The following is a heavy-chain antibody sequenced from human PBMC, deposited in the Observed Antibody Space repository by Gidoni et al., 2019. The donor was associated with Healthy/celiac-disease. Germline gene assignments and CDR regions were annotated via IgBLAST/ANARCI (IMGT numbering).Heavy chain of an antibody. CDR2: LYPGDSDT. CDR3: ARHRGPGYSYGFNWFDP. D-gene: IGHD5-18*01. J-gene: IGHJ5*02. V-gene: IGHV5-51*01. Sequence: EVQLVQSGAEVKKPGESLKISCTGSGYSFTSYWIGWVRQMPGTGLGWMGILYPGDSDTRYSPSFQGQVTISADKSISTAYLQWSSLKASDTAMYYCARHRGPGYSYGFNWFDPWGQGTLVTVSS. CDR1: GYSFTSYW.